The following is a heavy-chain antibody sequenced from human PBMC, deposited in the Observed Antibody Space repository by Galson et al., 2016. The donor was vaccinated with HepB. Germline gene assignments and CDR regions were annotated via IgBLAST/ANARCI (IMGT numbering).Heavy chain of an antibody. CDR1: GGTFSSSA. D-gene: IGHD3-9*01. V-gene: IGHV1-69*06. CDR2: IIPMFDTA. J-gene: IGHJ4*02. CDR3: ARSLYDIQYYFDY. Sequence: SVKVSCKASGGTFSSSAITWVRQAPGQGLEWMGGIIPMFDTANYAQNFQDRVTITADKSTSTAYMELSSLRSEDTAVYYCARSLYDIQYYFDYWGQGTLVAVSS.